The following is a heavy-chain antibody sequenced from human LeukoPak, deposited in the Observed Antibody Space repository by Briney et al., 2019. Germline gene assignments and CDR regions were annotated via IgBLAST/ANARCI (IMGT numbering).Heavy chain of an antibody. Sequence: GGSLRLSCAASGFTFSGYGMNWVRQAPGKGLEWVSYISSSGSTIYYADSMKGRFTISRDNAKNSLYLQMNSLRAEDTAVYYCARDIYVDDVRYDAFDIWGQGTMVAVSS. CDR1: GFTFSGYG. CDR2: ISSSGSTI. V-gene: IGHV3-48*03. D-gene: IGHD4-17*01. J-gene: IGHJ3*02. CDR3: ARDIYVDDVRYDAFDI.